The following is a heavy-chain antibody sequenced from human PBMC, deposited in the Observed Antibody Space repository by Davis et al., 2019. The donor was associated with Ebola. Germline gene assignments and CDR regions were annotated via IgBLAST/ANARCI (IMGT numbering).Heavy chain of an antibody. CDR3: AKDPTPFYSSSTGEFDY. CDR2: ISSSSSYI. CDR1: GFTFSSYS. J-gene: IGHJ4*02. D-gene: IGHD6-6*01. V-gene: IGHV3-21*04. Sequence: GESLKISCAASGFTFSSYSMNWVRQAPGKGLEWVSSISSSSSYIYYADSVKGRFTISRDNAKNSLYLQMNSLRAEDTALYYCAKDPTPFYSSSTGEFDYWGQGTLVTVSS.